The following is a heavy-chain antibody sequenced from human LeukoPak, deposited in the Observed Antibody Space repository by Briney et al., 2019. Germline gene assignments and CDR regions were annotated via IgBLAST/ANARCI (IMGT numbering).Heavy chain of an antibody. V-gene: IGHV3-7*01. CDR1: GFSFSDSW. J-gene: IGHJ6*02. CDR3: ATYTHWVAGDV. Sequence: GGSLRLSCVASGFSFSDSWMSWVRQAPGKGLEWVADIKKDGSMKEYVDSVKGRFTISRDNAKNSLYLQMDSLRAEDTAVYYCATYTHWVAGDVWGQGTTVSVSS. D-gene: IGHD7-27*01. CDR2: IKKDGSMK.